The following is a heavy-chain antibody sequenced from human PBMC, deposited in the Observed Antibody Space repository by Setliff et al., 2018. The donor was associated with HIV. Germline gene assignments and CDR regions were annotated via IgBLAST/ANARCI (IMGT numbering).Heavy chain of an antibody. CDR2: VYYSGST. D-gene: IGHD1-1*01. CDR3: ARLRGLNLEPFDY. J-gene: IGHJ4*02. V-gene: IGHV4-39*01. CDR1: GGSIEFSSYY. Sequence: SETLSLTCSVSGGSIEFSSYYGGWIRQPPGKGLEWIGSVYYSGSTHYNQPLKSRLTISVDTSTNKFSLTLSSVPAADTAVYYCARLRGLNLEPFDYWGQGTLVTVSS.